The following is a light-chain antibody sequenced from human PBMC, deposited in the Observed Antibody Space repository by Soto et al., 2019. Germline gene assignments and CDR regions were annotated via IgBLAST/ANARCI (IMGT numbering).Light chain of an antibody. CDR1: SSDVGSYNL. CDR3: SSYVGGNAL. J-gene: IGLJ3*02. V-gene: IGLV2-8*01. Sequence: QSVLTQPPSASGSPGQSVTISCTGSSSDVGSYNLVSWYQQHPGKAPKLMIYEVNKRPSGVPDRFSGSKSGNTASLTVSGLQAEDEADYYCSSYVGGNALFGGGTKVTVL. CDR2: EVN.